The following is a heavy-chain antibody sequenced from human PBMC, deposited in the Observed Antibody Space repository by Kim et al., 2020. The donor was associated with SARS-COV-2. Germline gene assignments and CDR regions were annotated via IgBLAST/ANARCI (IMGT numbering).Heavy chain of an antibody. CDR2: ISYDGSNK. CDR3: ARDGDIDRPSFYFDY. Sequence: GGSLRLSCAASGFTFSSYAMHWVRQAPGKGLEWVAVISYDGSNKYYADSVKGRFTISRDNSKNTLYLQMNSLRAEDTAVYYCARDGDIDRPSFYFDYWGQGTLVTVSS. J-gene: IGHJ4*02. D-gene: IGHD3-16*02. CDR1: GFTFSSYA. V-gene: IGHV3-30*04.